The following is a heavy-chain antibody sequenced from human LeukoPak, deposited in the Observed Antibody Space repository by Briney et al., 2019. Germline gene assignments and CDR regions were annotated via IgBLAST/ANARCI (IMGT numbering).Heavy chain of an antibody. J-gene: IGHJ6*02. CDR3: ARGRGERITVFGVRQYYSFYPMDV. CDR2: MNPYSGNT. CDR1: GYTFTTYD. V-gene: IGHV1-8*01. Sequence: ASVKVSCKASGYTFTTYDISWVRQTTGQGLEWMGWMNPYSGNTLYAQKFQGRVSMTRDTSVSTAYMELYSLTSDDTAVYYCARGRGERITVFGVRQYYSFYPMDVWGQGTTVAVSS. D-gene: IGHD3-3*01.